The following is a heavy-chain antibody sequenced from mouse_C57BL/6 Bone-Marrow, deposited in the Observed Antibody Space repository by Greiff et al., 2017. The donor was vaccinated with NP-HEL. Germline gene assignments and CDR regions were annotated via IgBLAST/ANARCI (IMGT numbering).Heavy chain of an antibody. D-gene: IGHD4-1*01. Sequence: QVQLKESGPGLVQPSQSLSITCTVSGFSLTSYGVHWVRQSPGKGLEWLGVIWSGGSTAYNAAFISRLSISKDNSKSQVFFKMNSLQADDTAIYYCASSNWDVWFAYWGQGTLVTVSA. CDR1: GFSLTSYG. V-gene: IGHV2-2*01. CDR3: ASSNWDVWFAY. J-gene: IGHJ3*01. CDR2: IWSGGST.